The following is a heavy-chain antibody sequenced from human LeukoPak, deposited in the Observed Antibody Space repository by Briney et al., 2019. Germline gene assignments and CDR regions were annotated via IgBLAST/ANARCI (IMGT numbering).Heavy chain of an antibody. CDR2: ISYDGSYK. Sequence: PGGSLRLSCAASGFTFSSYAMHWVRQAPGKGLEWVAVISYDGSYKYHADSVKGRFTISRDNSRNTLYLQMNSLRIEDTAVYYCARVSSTWYLDYWGQGTLVTVSS. J-gene: IGHJ4*02. V-gene: IGHV3-30-3*01. CDR1: GFTFSSYA. CDR3: ARVSSTWYLDY. D-gene: IGHD6-13*01.